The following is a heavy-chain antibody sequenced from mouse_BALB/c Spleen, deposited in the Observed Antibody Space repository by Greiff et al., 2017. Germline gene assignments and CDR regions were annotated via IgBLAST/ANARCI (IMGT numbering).Heavy chain of an antibody. CDR1: GFTFSSYT. D-gene: IGHD1-1*01. Sequence: EVQLVESGGGLVQPGGSLKLSCAASGFTFSSYTMSWVRQTPEKRLEWVAYISNGGGSTYYPDTVKGRFTISRDNAKNTLYLQMSSLKSEDTAMYYCARHDYYGSSYGFAYWGQGTLVTVSA. CDR3: ARHDYYGSSYGFAY. V-gene: IGHV5-12-2*01. J-gene: IGHJ3*01. CDR2: ISNGGGST.